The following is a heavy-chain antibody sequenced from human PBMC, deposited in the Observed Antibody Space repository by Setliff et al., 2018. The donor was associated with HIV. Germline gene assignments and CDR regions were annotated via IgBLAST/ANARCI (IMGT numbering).Heavy chain of an antibody. CDR3: ARSFDILTGDRDY. CDR2: INPSIVST. Sequence: ASVKVSCKASGYKFTSYYIHWVRQAPGQGLEWMGIINPSIVSTTYAEKFQGRVAMTRDTSTGTVYMELSSLESEDTAVYYCARSFDILTGDRDYWGQGTLVTVS. J-gene: IGHJ4*02. CDR1: GYKFTSYY. D-gene: IGHD3-9*01. V-gene: IGHV1-46*01.